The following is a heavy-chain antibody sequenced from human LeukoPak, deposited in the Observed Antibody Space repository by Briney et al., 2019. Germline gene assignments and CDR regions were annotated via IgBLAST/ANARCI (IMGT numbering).Heavy chain of an antibody. D-gene: IGHD6-13*01. CDR2: LYHSEST. CDR3: ARYGQQLVLGYFQH. V-gene: IGHV4-38-2*02. Sequence: RPSEALSLTCTVSGYSISSGYYWGWIRQPPGKGLEWIGSLYHSESTYYNPSLKSRVTISVDTSKNQFSLKLSSVTAADTAVYYCARYGQQLVLGYFQHWGQGTLVTVSS. J-gene: IGHJ1*01. CDR1: GYSISSGYY.